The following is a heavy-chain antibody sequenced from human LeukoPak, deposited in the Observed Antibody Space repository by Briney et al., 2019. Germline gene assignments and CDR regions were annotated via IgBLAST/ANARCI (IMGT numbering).Heavy chain of an antibody. CDR2: IYGGGNT. CDR3: ARLIRGAFDI. Sequence: PGGSLRLSCAASGCTVSSTFMSWVRQAPGKGLEWVSVIYGGGNTYYADSVKGRFTISRDNSKNTLYLQMNSLRAEDTAVYYCARLIRGAFDIWGQGTMVTVSS. D-gene: IGHD3-10*01. V-gene: IGHV3-66*04. J-gene: IGHJ3*02. CDR1: GCTVSSTF.